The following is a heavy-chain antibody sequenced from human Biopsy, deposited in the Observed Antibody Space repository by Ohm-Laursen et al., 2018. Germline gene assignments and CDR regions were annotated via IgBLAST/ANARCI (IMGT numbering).Heavy chain of an antibody. V-gene: IGHV4-31*01. D-gene: IGHD3-16*02. CDR2: IYDNGDT. J-gene: IGHJ4*02. CDR1: GGSINSGGHF. Sequence: TLSLTCSVSGGSINSGGHFWGWVRQSPGKGLEWIGYIYDNGDTYCNPSLMSLVSISADTSKNQVSLRLNSVTAADTAVYYCTRVRTFGGVIGGYYFDSWGQGILVTVSS. CDR3: TRVRTFGGVIGGYYFDS.